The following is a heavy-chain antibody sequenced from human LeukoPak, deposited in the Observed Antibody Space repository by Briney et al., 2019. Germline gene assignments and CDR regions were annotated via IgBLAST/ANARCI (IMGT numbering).Heavy chain of an antibody. V-gene: IGHV4-61*01. CDR3: ARALYGSGSYYAMIGAFDI. CDR1: GVSVSSGRCY. CDR2: IFYSGST. D-gene: IGHD3-10*01. J-gene: IGHJ3*02. Sequence: PSETLSLTCTVSGVSVSSGRCYWSWIRQPPGKGLEWIGCIFYSGSTNYNPSLESRVTISVDTSKNQFSLKLSSVTAADTAVYYCARALYGSGSYYAMIGAFDIWGQGTMVTVSS.